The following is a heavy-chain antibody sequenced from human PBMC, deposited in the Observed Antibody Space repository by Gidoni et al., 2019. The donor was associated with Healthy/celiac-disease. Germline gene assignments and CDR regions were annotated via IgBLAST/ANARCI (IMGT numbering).Heavy chain of an antibody. D-gene: IGHD6-19*01. CDR2: INPSGGRT. CDR3: ARGEQWLGVGDFDY. Sequence: QVQLVQSGAEVKKPGASVKVSCKASGYTFTSYYMHWVRQSPGQGLEWMGIINPSGGRTRYAKKVQGRVTMTRDTSTRTVYRELSRRRSEDTAVYYCARGEQWLGVGDFDYWGQGTLVTVSS. CDR1: GYTFTSYY. V-gene: IGHV1-46*01. J-gene: IGHJ4*02.